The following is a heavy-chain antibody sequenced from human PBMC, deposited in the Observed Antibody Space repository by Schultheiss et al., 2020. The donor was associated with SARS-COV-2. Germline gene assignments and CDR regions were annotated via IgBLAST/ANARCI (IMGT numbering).Heavy chain of an antibody. V-gene: IGHV3-33*01. CDR2: IWYDGSNK. CDR3: ARYCSSTSCTKSGSFGFDY. Sequence: GGSLRLSCAASGFTFSSYGMHWVRQAPGKGLEWVAVIWYDGSNKYYADSVKGRFTISRDNSKNTLYLQMNSLRAEDTAVYYCARYCSSTSCTKSGSFGFDYWGQGTLVTVSS. CDR1: GFTFSSYG. J-gene: IGHJ4*02. D-gene: IGHD2-2*01.